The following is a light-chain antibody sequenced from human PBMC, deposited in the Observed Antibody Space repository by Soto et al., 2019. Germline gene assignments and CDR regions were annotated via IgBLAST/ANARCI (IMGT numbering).Light chain of an antibody. J-gene: IGKJ2*01. Sequence: EIVLTQSPATLSLSPGERATLSCRASQSVSSYLAWYQQRPGQAPRLLIYEASNRATGIPARFSGSGSGTDFTLTISSLEPEDFAVYYCQQRSKWPGTFGQGTKVDI. CDR1: QSVSSY. CDR3: QQRSKWPGT. V-gene: IGKV3-11*01. CDR2: EAS.